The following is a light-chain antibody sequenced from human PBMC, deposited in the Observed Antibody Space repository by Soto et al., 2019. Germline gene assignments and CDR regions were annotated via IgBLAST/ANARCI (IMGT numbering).Light chain of an antibody. Sequence: IQMTQSPSTLSASVGDRVSLTFRASQSISSWLAWYQQRPGKAPKLLIHKASNLESGVPSRLSGSGSGTEFTLTISSLQPDDYATYYCQQYNRYSTFGQGTKVDI. CDR1: QSISSW. CDR3: QQYNRYST. V-gene: IGKV1-5*03. CDR2: KAS. J-gene: IGKJ1*01.